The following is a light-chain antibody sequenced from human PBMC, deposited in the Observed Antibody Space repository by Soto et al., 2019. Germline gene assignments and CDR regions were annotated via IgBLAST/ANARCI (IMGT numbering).Light chain of an antibody. V-gene: IGKV3-20*01. Sequence: EIVLTQSPGTLSLSPGERATLSCRASQSVSSSYLAWYQQKPGQAPRLLIYGASSRATGIPDRLSGSGSGTDFTLTISRLEPEDFAVYYCQLPLTFGQGTKVDI. CDR2: GAS. CDR1: QSVSSSY. CDR3: QLPLT. J-gene: IGKJ1*01.